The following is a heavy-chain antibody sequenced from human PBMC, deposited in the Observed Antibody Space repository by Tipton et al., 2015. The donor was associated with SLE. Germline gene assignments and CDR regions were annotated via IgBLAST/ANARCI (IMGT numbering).Heavy chain of an antibody. CDR3: ARDLGLYCSRTSCYGDNYFRY. D-gene: IGHD2-2*01. J-gene: IGHJ4*02. CDR2: IYYSGST. CDR1: GGSISSYY. Sequence: TLSLTCTVSGGSISSYYWSWIRQPPGKGLEWIGYIYYSGSTNYNPSLKSRVTISVDTSKNQFSLKLRSVTAADTAVYYCARDLGLYCSRTSCYGDNYFRYWGQGSLVTVSS. V-gene: IGHV4-59*12.